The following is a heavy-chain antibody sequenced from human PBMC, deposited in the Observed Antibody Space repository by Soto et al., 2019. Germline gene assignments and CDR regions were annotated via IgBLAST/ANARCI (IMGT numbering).Heavy chain of an antibody. CDR2: ISGSGGST. J-gene: IGHJ4*02. D-gene: IGHD5-18*01. CDR1: GFTFSSYA. V-gene: IGHV3-23*01. Sequence: EVQLLESGGGLVQPGGSLRLSCAASGFTFSSYAMSWVRQAPGKGLEWVSAISGSGGSTYYADSVKGRFTISRDNSKNTLYLQMNSLRAEDTAVYYCAKIRGGYSYGQTGADFDYWGQGTLVTVSS. CDR3: AKIRGGYSYGQTGADFDY.